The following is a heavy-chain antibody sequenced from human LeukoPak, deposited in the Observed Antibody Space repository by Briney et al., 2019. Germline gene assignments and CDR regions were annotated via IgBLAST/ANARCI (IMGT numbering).Heavy chain of an antibody. CDR1: GYTFTSYA. CDR3: ARDRGSGSYIVFDP. V-gene: IGHV1-3*01. Sequence: ASVKVSCKASGYTFTSYAMHWVRQAPGQRLEWMGWIDAGNGNTKYSQKFQGRVTITRDTSASTAYMELSSLRSEDTAVYYCARDRGSGSYIVFDPWGQGTLVTVSS. J-gene: IGHJ5*02. D-gene: IGHD3-10*01. CDR2: IDAGNGNT.